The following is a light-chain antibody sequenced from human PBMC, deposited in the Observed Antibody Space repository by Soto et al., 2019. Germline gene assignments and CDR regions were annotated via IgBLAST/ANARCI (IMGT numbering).Light chain of an antibody. CDR3: QQYNSYSGT. J-gene: IGKJ1*01. V-gene: IGKV1-5*03. CDR2: KAS. CDR1: QSISSY. Sequence: DIQMTQSPSSLSASVGDRVTITCRAIQSISSYLNWYQQKPGKAPKLLIYKASSLESGVPSRFSGSGSGTEFTLTISSLQPDDFATYYCQQYNSYSGTFGQGTKVDIK.